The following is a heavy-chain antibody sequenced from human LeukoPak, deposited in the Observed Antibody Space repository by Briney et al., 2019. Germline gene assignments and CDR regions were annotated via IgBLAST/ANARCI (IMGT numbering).Heavy chain of an antibody. J-gene: IGHJ5*02. CDR1: GGSISSYY. CDR3: ARHLHLPHFDP. Sequence: SETLSLTCTVSGGSISSYYWSWIRQPPGKGLEWIGYIYYSGSTNYNRSLKSRVTISIDTSKNQFSLKLSSVTAADTAVYYCARHLHLPHFDPWGQGTLVTVSS. CDR2: IYYSGST. V-gene: IGHV4-59*08.